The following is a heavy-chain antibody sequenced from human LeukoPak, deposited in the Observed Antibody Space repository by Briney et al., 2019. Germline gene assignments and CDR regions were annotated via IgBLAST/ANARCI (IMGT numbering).Heavy chain of an antibody. D-gene: IGHD5-24*01. CDR1: GFTFTSSA. J-gene: IGHJ4*02. CDR3: AGGGHGYNFWVY. V-gene: IGHV1-58*02. CDR2: IVAGSGNT. Sequence: SVKVSCKASGFTFTSSAMQWVRQARGQRLEWIGWIVAGSGNTNYAQKFQERVTITRDMSTSTAYMELSSLRSEDTAVYYCAGGGHGYNFWVYWGQGTLVTVSS.